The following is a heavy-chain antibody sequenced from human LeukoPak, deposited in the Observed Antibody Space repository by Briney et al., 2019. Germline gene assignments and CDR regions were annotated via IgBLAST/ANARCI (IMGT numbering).Heavy chain of an antibody. D-gene: IGHD6-6*01. CDR1: GFTFSSYS. V-gene: IGHV3-21*01. J-gene: IGHJ6*02. Sequence: GGSLRLSCAASGFTFSSYSMNWVRQAPGKGLEWVSSISSSSSYIYYADSVKGRFTIPRDNAKNSLYLQMNSLRAEDTAVYYCARGGDSSSWVRYYGMDVWGQGTTVTVSS. CDR2: ISSSSSYI. CDR3: ARGGDSSSWVRYYGMDV.